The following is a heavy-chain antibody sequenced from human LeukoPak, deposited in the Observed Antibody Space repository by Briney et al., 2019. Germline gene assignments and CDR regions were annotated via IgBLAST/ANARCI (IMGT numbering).Heavy chain of an antibody. V-gene: IGHV3-7*03. CDR1: GFTFSSYW. CDR2: IKQDGSEK. Sequence: GGSLRLSCAASGFTFSSYWMSWVRQAPGKGLEWVANIKQDGSEKYYVDSVKGRFTISRDNAKNSLYLQMNSLRAEDTAVYYCARISASRSSWYYYYYGMDVWGKGTTVTASS. D-gene: IGHD6-13*01. CDR3: ARISASRSSWYYYYYGMDV. J-gene: IGHJ6*04.